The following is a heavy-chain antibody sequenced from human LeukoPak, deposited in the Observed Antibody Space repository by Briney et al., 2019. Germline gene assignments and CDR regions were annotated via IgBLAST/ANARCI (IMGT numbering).Heavy chain of an antibody. CDR1: GYTLTSYA. CDR3: ARLPMVRGGIGDY. J-gene: IGHJ4*02. Sequence: ASVKVSCKASGYTLTSYAMHWVRQAPGQRLEWMGWFNAGNGNTKYSQKFQGRVTITRDTSASTAYMELSSLRSEDTAVYYCARLPMVRGGIGDYWGQGTLVTVSS. D-gene: IGHD3-10*01. V-gene: IGHV1-3*01. CDR2: FNAGNGNT.